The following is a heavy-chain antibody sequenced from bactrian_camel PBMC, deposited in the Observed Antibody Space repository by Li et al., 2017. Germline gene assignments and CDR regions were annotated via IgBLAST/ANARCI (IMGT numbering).Heavy chain of an antibody. J-gene: IGHJ4*01. CDR2: IDKSGSP. CDR1: DNVSKYY. D-gene: IGHD2*01. CDR3: AADPGGLGHGGSRGHVLSLTEKNY. V-gene: IGHV3S53*01. Sequence: HVQLVESGGGSVQAGGSLRLACQASDNVSKYYMAWFRQAPGKEREGVAAIDKSGSPTYTYSVMGRFTISLDSAKNTVYLQMDDLKPEDSAMYYCAADPGGLGHGGSRGHVLSLTEKNYYGRGTQVTVS.